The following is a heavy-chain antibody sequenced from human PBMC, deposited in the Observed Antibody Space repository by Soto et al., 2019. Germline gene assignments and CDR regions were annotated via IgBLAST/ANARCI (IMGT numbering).Heavy chain of an antibody. D-gene: IGHD3-3*01. V-gene: IGHV1-69*13. J-gene: IGHJ6*02. CDR1: GGTFSSYA. CDR3: ARSESDRITIVGVVITPLSYYYYGRDV. Sequence: SVKVSCKASGGTFSSYAISWVRQAPGQGLEWMGGIIPIFGTANYAQKFQGRVTITADESTGTAYMELSSLRSEDTAVYYCARSESDRITIVGVVITPLSYYYYGRDVGGRGTTVAVSS. CDR2: IIPIFGTA.